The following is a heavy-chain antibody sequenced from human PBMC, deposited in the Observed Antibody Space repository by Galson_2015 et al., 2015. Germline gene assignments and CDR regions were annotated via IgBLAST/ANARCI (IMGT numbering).Heavy chain of an antibody. CDR3: TTVLRSSGWYGYFDL. CDR2: IKSKTDGATT. V-gene: IGHV3-15*01. CDR1: GFTFSSAW. J-gene: IGHJ2*01. D-gene: IGHD6-19*01. Sequence: SLRLSCAASGFTFSSAWMSWVRQAPGRGLEWIGRIKSKTDGATTDYVAPVKGRFTVSRDDSKNTLYLQMNSLKTEDTAVYYCTTVLRSSGWYGYFDLWGRGTLVAVSS.